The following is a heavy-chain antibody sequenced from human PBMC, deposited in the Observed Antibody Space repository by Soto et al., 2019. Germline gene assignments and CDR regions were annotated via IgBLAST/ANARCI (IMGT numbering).Heavy chain of an antibody. CDR3: ARGRYGDY. Sequence: QVHLVQSGAEVKKPGASVKVSCQGSGYAFTTYGITWVRQAPGQGLEWMGWISAHNCNTNYAQKLQGRVTVTRDTSTSTAYMELRSLRYADTAVYYCARGRYGDYWGQGALVTVSS. CDR2: ISAHNCNT. CDR1: GYAFTTYG. V-gene: IGHV1-18*01. D-gene: IGHD1-1*01. J-gene: IGHJ4*02.